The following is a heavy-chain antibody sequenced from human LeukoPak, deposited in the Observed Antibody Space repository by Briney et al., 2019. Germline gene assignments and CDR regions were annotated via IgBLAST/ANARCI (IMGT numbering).Heavy chain of an antibody. D-gene: IGHD3-22*01. V-gene: IGHV4-38-2*02. Sequence: SETLSLTCTVSGDSLVSGHYWGWIRQPPGQGLEWVGGVYHSGSIYYNPSLKSRVIMSVDTSKNQFSLKLSSLTAADTAIYYCAREIYYDSSAYDYWGQGTLVTVSS. CDR2: VYHSGSI. CDR1: GDSLVSGHY. J-gene: IGHJ4*02. CDR3: AREIYYDSSAYDY.